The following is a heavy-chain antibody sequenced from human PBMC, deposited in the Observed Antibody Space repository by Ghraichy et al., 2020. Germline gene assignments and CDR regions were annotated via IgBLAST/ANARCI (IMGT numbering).Heavy chain of an antibody. D-gene: IGHD1-26*01. V-gene: IGHV4-34*01. CDR1: GGSFSGYY. CDR3: ARAGQGRYYYYYYGMDV. Sequence: SETLSLTCAVYGGSFSGYYWSWIRQPPGKRLEWIGEINHSGSTNYNPSLKSRVTISVDTSKNQFSLKLSSVTAADTAVYYCARAGQGRYYYYYYGMDVWGQGTTVTVSS. J-gene: IGHJ6*02. CDR2: INHSGST.